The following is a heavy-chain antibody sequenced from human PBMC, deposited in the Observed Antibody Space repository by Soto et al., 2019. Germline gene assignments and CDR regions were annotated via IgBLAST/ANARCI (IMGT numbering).Heavy chain of an antibody. Sequence: PEESLKISCQGSGYSFAGYWITWVRQKPGKGLELMGRIDPSDSQTYYSPSFRGHVTISVTKSITTVFLQWSSLRASDTAMYYCARQIYDSDTGPDFQYYFDSWGQGTPVNVSS. CDR1: GYSFAGYW. J-gene: IGHJ4*02. CDR3: ARQIYDSDTGPDFQYYFDS. CDR2: IDPSDSQT. V-gene: IGHV5-10-1*01. D-gene: IGHD3-22*01.